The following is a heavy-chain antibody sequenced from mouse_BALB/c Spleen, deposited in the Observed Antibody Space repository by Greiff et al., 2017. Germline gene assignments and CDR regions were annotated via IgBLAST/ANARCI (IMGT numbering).Heavy chain of an antibody. CDR2: INPSTGYT. CDR1: GYTFTSYW. CDR3: ARSDGYYGGFAY. Sequence: VQLQQSGAELAKPGASVKMSCKASGYTFTSYWMHWVKQRPGQGLEWIGYINPSTGYTEYNQKFKDKATLTADKSSSTAYMQLSSLTSEDSAVYYCARSDGYYGGFAYWGQGTLVTVSA. D-gene: IGHD2-3*01. J-gene: IGHJ3*01. V-gene: IGHV1-7*01.